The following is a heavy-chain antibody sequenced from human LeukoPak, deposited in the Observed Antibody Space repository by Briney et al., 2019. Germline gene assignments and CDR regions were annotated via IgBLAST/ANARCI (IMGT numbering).Heavy chain of an antibody. CDR3: ARGPSITIFGVVMYTWFDP. J-gene: IGHJ5*02. V-gene: IGHV4-39*07. Sequence: PSETLSLTCTVSGGSNSSSSYYWGWIRQPPGKGLEWIGSIDYSGGTYFSPSLRSRVTLSVDTSKNQFSLNLISVTAADTAVYYCARGPSITIFGVVMYTWFDPWGQGTPVSVSS. CDR2: IDYSGGT. CDR1: GGSNSSSSYY. D-gene: IGHD3-3*01.